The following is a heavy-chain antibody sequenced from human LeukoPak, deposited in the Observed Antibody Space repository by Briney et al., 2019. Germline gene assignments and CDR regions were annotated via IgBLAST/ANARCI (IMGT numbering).Heavy chain of an antibody. CDR1: GYTFTNYW. CDR3: ARKRRLRLGDFDY. V-gene: IGHV5-51*01. CDR2: IYPADSDT. J-gene: IGHJ4*02. Sequence: GESLKISCKGSGYTFTNYWISWVRQMPGKGREWMGIIYPADSDTRYSPSLPGQVTISVDNSISTAYLQWSSLKASDTAMYYCARKRRLRLGDFDYWGQGTLVAVSS. D-gene: IGHD3-16*01.